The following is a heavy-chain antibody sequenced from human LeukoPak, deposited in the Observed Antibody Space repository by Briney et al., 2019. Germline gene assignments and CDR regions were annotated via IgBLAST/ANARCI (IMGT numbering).Heavy chain of an antibody. V-gene: IGHV3-13*01. D-gene: IGHD3-22*01. CDR3: ARGSYDSSGYVFDY. CDR2: IGAAGDT. CDR1: GFTFSSCD. Sequence: PGGSLRLSCAASGFTFSSCDMHWVRQATGKGLEWVSAIGAAGDTYYPGSVKGRFTISRENAKDSLYLQMNSLRAGDTAVYYCARGSYDSSGYVFDYWGQGTLVTVSS. J-gene: IGHJ4*02.